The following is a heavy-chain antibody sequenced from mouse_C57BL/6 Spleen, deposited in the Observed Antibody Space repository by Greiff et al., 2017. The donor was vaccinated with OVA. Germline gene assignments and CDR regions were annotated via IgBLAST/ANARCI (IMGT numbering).Heavy chain of an antibody. J-gene: IGHJ2*01. V-gene: IGHV1-26*01. CDR2: INPNNGGT. Sequence: EVQLQQSGPELVKPGASVKISCKASGYTFTDYYMNWVKQSHGKSLEWIGDINPNNGGTSYNQKFKGKATLTVDKSSSTAYMELRSLTSEDSAVYYCARRTAQNYCDYWGQGTTLTVSA. D-gene: IGHD3-2*02. CDR1: GYTFTDYY. CDR3: ARRTAQNYCDY.